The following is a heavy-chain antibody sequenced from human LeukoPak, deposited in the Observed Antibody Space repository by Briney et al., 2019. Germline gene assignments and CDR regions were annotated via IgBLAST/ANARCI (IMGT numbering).Heavy chain of an antibody. D-gene: IGHD3-10*01. CDR3: ARAPGYYYGSGSPYYGMDV. CDR2: IYYSGST. J-gene: IGHJ6*02. Sequence: SETLSPTCTVSGGSISSYYWSWIRQPPGKGLEWIGCIYYSGSTNYNPSLKSRVTISVDTSKNQFSLKLSSVTAADTAVYYCARAPGYYYGSGSPYYGMDVWGQGTTVTVSS. CDR1: GGSISSYY. V-gene: IGHV4-59*01.